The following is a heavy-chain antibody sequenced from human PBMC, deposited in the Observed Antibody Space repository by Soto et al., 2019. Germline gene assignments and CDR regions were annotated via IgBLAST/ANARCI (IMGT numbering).Heavy chain of an antibody. CDR1: GGSVSSESHY. V-gene: IGHV4-61*01. D-gene: IGHD1-26*01. CDR3: ARGWELDFDY. J-gene: IGHJ4*02. CDR2: IYYTGST. Sequence: SETLSLTCTVSGGSVSSESHYWSWIRQTPGKGLEWIGYIYYTGSTNYNPSLKGRVTISVDKSKNQFSLKLSSVTAADTAVYYCARGWELDFDYWGQGTLVTVSS.